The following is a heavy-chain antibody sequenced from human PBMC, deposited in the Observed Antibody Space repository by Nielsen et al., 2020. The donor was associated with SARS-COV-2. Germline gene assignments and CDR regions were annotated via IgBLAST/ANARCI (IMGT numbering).Heavy chain of an antibody. V-gene: IGHV4-59*08. CDR2: IYYSGST. CDR3: ARQGLYYYYGMDV. J-gene: IGHJ6*02. CDR1: GGSISSYY. Sequence: SETLSLTCTVSGGSISSYYWSWIRQHPGKGLEWIGYIYYSGSTKYNPSLKSRVTISVDTSKNQFSLKLTSVNAADTAVYYCARQGLYYYYGMDVWGQGTTVTVSS.